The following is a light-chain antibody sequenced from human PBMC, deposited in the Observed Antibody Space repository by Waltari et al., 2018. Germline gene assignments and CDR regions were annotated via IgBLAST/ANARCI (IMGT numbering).Light chain of an antibody. V-gene: IGKV1-9*01. Sequence: DIQLTQSPSFLSASLGDRVTITCRASQSINTYFAWFQQKPGKAPNLLVYAASTLQSGIPSRFRGSGSGTEFTLTIRSLQPEDFATYYCQQVNSYPLTFGGGTTVEIK. CDR2: AAS. CDR1: QSINTY. J-gene: IGKJ4*01. CDR3: QQVNSYPLT.